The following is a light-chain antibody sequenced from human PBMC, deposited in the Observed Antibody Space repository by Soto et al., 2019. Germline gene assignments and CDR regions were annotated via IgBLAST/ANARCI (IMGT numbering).Light chain of an antibody. CDR3: QHYDNLLLT. CDR1: QDINTY. CDR2: DAF. V-gene: IGKV1-33*01. Sequence: DIQMTQSPSSLSASVGDRVTITCQASQDINTYLNWYQQKPGKAPNLLIYDAFKLETGFPSRFSGGGSGTDFTFTVTSLQPEDIATYFCQHYDNLLLTFGGGTKVEL. J-gene: IGKJ4*01.